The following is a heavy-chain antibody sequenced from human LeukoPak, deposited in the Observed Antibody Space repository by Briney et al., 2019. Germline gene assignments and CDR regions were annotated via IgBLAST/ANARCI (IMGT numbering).Heavy chain of an antibody. CDR1: GFTFSSYA. V-gene: IGHV3-23*01. CDR3: AKGLRTGVGPYMGYHYYMDV. Sequence: GGSLRLSCAASGFTFSSYAMSWVRQAPGRGLKWVSTINDNGDGTYYADSVKGRFTISRDNFYNTVSLQMNSLRDEDTGVYYCAKGLRTGVGPYMGYHYYMDVWGKGATATVSS. J-gene: IGHJ6*03. D-gene: IGHD3-16*01. CDR2: INDNGDGT.